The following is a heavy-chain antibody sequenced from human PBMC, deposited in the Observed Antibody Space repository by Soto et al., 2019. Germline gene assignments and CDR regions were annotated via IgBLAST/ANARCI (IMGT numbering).Heavy chain of an antibody. CDR1: GFPFSSYV. CDR3: ASSIAGTYYYYYGMDV. D-gene: IGHD6-6*01. V-gene: IGHV3-33*01. Sequence: GGSLSLSCAASGFPFSSYVMHWVRQAPGKGLEWVAVIWYDGSNKYYADSVKGRFTISRDNSKNTLYLQMNSLRAEDTAVYYCASSIAGTYYYYYGMDVWGQGTTVTVSS. CDR2: IWYDGSNK. J-gene: IGHJ6*02.